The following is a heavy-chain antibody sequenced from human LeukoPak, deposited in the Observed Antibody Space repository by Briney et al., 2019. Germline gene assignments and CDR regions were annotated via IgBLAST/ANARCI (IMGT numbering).Heavy chain of an antibody. D-gene: IGHD6-6*01. CDR2: IYYSGST. CDR1: AGSISLYNTYY. J-gene: IGHJ4*02. CDR3: ARVNFEYSSSAYFDY. V-gene: IGHV4-59*01. Sequence: SETLSLTCTVSAGSISLYNTYYWNWIRQSPGKGLEWIGYIYYSGSTSYNPSLKSRVTISVDTFRNQFSLKLTSVTAADTAIYYCARVNFEYSSSAYFDYWGQGTLVTVSS.